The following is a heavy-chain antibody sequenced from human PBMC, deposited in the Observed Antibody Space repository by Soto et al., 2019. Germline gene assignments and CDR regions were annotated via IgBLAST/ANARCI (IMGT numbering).Heavy chain of an antibody. CDR1: GDTFDTFA. V-gene: IGHV1-69*12. Sequence: QVQLVQSGAEVLKPGSSVQLSCKTSGDTFDTFAISWVRQAPGQGLEWMGGIIPIFRTPAYTQTFQGRVTITADVSRSTAYRELSSLRSEDTAVYYCARDKGRGQLGGNYYYALDVWGQGTTVTVSS. J-gene: IGHJ6*02. D-gene: IGHD1-1*01. CDR3: ARDKGRGQLGGNYYYALDV. CDR2: IIPIFRTP.